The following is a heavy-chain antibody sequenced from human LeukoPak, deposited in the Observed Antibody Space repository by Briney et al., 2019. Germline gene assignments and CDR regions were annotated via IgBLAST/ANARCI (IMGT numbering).Heavy chain of an antibody. CDR3: AREGYCSGGTCLNWFDP. J-gene: IGHJ5*02. V-gene: IGHV4-59*12. Sequence: SETLSLTCTVSGGSISSYYWSWIRQPPGKGLEWIGYINYSGSTNYNPSLKSRVTMSVDTSKNRFSLKLSSVTAADTAVYYCAREGYCSGGTCLNWFDPWGQGTLVTVSS. CDR2: INYSGST. CDR1: GGSISSYY. D-gene: IGHD2-15*01.